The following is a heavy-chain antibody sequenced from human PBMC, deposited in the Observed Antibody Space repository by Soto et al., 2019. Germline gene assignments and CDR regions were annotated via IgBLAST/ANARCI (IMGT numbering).Heavy chain of an antibody. D-gene: IGHD6-19*01. V-gene: IGHV3-9*01. CDR2: ISWNSGSI. CDR1: GFTFGDYA. J-gene: IGHJ4*02. CDR3: AKSHTTSGWYVTTDY. Sequence: SLRLSXAASGFTFGDYAMQWVRQAPGKGLEWVSAISWNSGSIDYADSVKGRFTISRDNAKNSLYLQMNSLRAEDTALYYCAKSHTTSGWYVTTDYWGQGTRVTVSS.